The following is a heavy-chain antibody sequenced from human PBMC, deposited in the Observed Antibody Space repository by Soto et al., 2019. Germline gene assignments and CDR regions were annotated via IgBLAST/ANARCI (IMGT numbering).Heavy chain of an antibody. D-gene: IGHD6-19*01. CDR2: ISSSSSYI. J-gene: IGHJ5*02. CDR3: ARDVEGRSGWYGPLYYWFDP. V-gene: IGHV3-21*01. CDR1: GFSFSSYS. Sequence: GGSLRLSCAASGFSFSSYSMNWVRQAPGKGLEWVSSISSSSSYIYYADSVKGRFTISRDNAKNSLYMQMNSLRAEDTAVYYCARDVEGRSGWYGPLYYWFDPWGQATLVTVSS.